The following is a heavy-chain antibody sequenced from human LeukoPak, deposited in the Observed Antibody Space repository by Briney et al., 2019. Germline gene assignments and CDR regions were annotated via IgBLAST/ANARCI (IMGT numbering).Heavy chain of an antibody. V-gene: IGHV4-34*01. CDR1: GGSFSGYY. Sequence: SETLSLTCAVYGGSFSGYYWSWIRQPPGKGLEWIGEINHGGSTNYNPSLKSRVTISVDTTKNQSSLKLSSVAAADTAVYYCARGRNYCSGGSCSQGDYWGQGTLVTVSS. D-gene: IGHD2-15*01. CDR3: ARGRNYCSGGSCSQGDY. CDR2: INHGGST. J-gene: IGHJ4*02.